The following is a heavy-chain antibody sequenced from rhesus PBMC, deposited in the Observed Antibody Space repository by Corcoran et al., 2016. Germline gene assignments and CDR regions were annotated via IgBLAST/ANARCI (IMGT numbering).Heavy chain of an antibody. CDR1: GYSISSGYG. CDR2: IGGSRGRT. Sequence: QVQLQESGPGLVKPSETLSLTCAVSGYSISSGYGWSWIRQPPGKGLEGIGCIGGSRGRTNYNPYRKRGGTLSKDPSKTQFSLKLNSVTAAGTAVYYCARGGDYYGLDSWGQGVVVTVSS. CDR3: ARGGDYYGLDS. D-gene: IGHD3-34*01. V-gene: IGHV4-127*01. J-gene: IGHJ6*01.